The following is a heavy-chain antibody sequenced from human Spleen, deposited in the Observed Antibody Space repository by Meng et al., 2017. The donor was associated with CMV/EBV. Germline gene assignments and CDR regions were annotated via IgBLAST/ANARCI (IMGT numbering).Heavy chain of an antibody. CDR2: ISSSSSSI. Sequence: GGSLRLSCAASGFTFSSYAMSWVRQAPGKGLEWVSSISSSSSSIYYADSVEGRFTISRDNAKNSLYLQMNSLTAEDTAVYHCARAKAVAGILRGDDAFDIWGQGTTVTVSS. CDR3: ARAKAVAGILRGDDAFDI. V-gene: IGHV3-21*01. D-gene: IGHD6-19*01. CDR1: GFTFSSYA. J-gene: IGHJ3*02.